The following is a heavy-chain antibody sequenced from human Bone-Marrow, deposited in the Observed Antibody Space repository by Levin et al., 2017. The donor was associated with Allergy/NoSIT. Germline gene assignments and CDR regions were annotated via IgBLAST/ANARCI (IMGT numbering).Heavy chain of an antibody. CDR2: INQLGSEK. J-gene: IGHJ6*02. CDR1: EFTFSNNW. D-gene: IGHD3-3*01. Sequence: PGGSLRLSCGASEFTFSNNWMTWVRQAPGKGLEWVVTINQLGSEKYYVDSVKGRFTISRDNAENSLYLQMNRLRAEDTAVYYCARGSGYHYDLDVWGQGTTVTVSS. V-gene: IGHV3-7*01. CDR3: ARGSGYHYDLDV.